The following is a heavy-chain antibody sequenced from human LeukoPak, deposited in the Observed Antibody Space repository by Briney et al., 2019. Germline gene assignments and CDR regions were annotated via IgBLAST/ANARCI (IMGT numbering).Heavy chain of an antibody. Sequence: ASVKVSCKASGYTFTGYYMHWVRQAPGQGLEWMGWINPNSGGTNYAQRFQGRVTMTRDTSISTAYMELSRLGSDDTAVYYCARDRDDSSGYYRETLFGYWGQGTLVTVSS. J-gene: IGHJ4*02. CDR1: GYTFTGYY. CDR2: INPNSGGT. V-gene: IGHV1-2*02. CDR3: ARDRDDSSGYYRETLFGY. D-gene: IGHD3-22*01.